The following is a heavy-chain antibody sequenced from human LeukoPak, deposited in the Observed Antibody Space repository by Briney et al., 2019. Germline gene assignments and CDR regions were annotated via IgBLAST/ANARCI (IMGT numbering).Heavy chain of an antibody. CDR1: GGTFSSYG. V-gene: IGHV1-69*13. Sequence: GASVKVSCKASGGTFSSYGISWVRQAPGQGLEWMGGIIPIFDTANYAQKFQGRVTITADESTSIAYMELSSLRSEDTAVYYCARGPQGYDFWSGYLDLDYWGQGTLVTVSS. J-gene: IGHJ4*02. CDR2: IIPIFDTA. D-gene: IGHD3-3*01. CDR3: ARGPQGYDFWSGYLDLDY.